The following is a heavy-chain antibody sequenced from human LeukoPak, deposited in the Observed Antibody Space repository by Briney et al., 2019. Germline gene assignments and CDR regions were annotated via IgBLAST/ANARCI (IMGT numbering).Heavy chain of an antibody. D-gene: IGHD2-2*01. CDR2: IYYSGST. V-gene: IGHV4-59*12. J-gene: IGHJ1*01. CDR1: GGSISSYY. CDR3: ARTRCSSTSCFSFGYFQH. Sequence: SETLSLTCTVSGGSISSYYWSWIRQPPGKGLEWIGYIYYSGSTNYNPSLKSRVTISVDTSKNQFSLKLSSVTAADTAVYYCARTRCSSTSCFSFGYFQHWGQGTLVTVSS.